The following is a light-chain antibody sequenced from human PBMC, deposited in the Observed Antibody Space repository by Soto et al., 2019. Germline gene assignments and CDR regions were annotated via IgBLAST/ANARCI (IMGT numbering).Light chain of an antibody. J-gene: IGLJ2*01. CDR3: CSYTSSSTVL. V-gene: IGLV2-14*01. CDR1: SSDVGVYDF. CDR2: DVS. Sequence: QSVLTQPASVSGSPGQSITISCTGTSSDVGVYDFVSWYQQHPAKAPKLLIYDVSYRPSGVSDRFSGSKSGNTASLTISGLQAEDEAEYYCCSYTSSSTVLFGGGTKVTVL.